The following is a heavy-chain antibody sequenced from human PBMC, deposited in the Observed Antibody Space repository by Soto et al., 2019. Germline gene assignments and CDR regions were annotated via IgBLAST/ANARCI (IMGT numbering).Heavy chain of an antibody. CDR3: ASDYGSGRGYFDY. CDR2: MYYSGST. D-gene: IGHD3-10*01. CDR1: GDSISSSIYY. Sequence: QLQLQESGPGLVKPSETLSLTCTVSGDSISSSIYYWGWIRQPPGKGLEWIGSMYYSGSTYYNPSLKSRVPISVDTSKNQFSLKLSSVTAADTAVYYCASDYGSGRGYFDYWGQGTLVTVSS. V-gene: IGHV4-39*01. J-gene: IGHJ4*02.